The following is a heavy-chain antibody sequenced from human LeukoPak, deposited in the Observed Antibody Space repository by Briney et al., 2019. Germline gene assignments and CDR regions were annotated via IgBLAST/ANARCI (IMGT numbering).Heavy chain of an antibody. CDR3: ARVARVNCSGGSCYLFNWFDP. J-gene: IGHJ5*02. V-gene: IGHV4-61*01. Sequence: SETLSLTCTVSGGSVSSGSYYWSWIRQPPGKGLEWIGYIYYGGSTNYNPSLKSRVTISVDTSKNQFSLKLSSVTAADTAVYYCARVARVNCSGGSCYLFNWFDPWGQGTLVTVSS. CDR1: GGSVSSGSYY. D-gene: IGHD2-15*01. CDR2: IYYGGST.